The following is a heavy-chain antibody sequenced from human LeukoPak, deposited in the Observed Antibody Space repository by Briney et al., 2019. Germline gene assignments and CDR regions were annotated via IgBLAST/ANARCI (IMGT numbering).Heavy chain of an antibody. CDR2: INHSGST. V-gene: IGHV4-34*01. D-gene: IGHD3-22*01. Sequence: SETLSLTCAVYGGSFSGYYWSWIRQPPGKGLEWIGEINHSGSTNHNPSLKSRVTISVDTSKNQFSLKLSSVTAADTAVYYCAREPRITMIVVVTKRDAFDIWGQGTMVTVSS. J-gene: IGHJ3*02. CDR3: AREPRITMIVVVTKRDAFDI. CDR1: GGSFSGYY.